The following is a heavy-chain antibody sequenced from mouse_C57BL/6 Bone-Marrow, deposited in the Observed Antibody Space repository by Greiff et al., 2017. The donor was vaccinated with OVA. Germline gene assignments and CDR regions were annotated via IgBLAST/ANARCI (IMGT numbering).Heavy chain of an antibody. Sequence: EVKLVESGGGLVKPGGSLKLSCAASGFTFTSYAMSWVRQTPEKRLEWVATISDGGSYTSYPDNVKGRFTISRDNAKNNLYLQMSQLKSEDTAMYDSAREGGSRGWYFDVWGTGTTVTVSS. J-gene: IGHJ1*03. D-gene: IGHD1-1*01. CDR1: GFTFTSYA. V-gene: IGHV5-4*01. CDR2: ISDGGSYT. CDR3: AREGGSRGWYFDV.